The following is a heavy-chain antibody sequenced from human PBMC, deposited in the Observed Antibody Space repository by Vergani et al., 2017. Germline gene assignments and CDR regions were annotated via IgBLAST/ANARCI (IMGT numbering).Heavy chain of an antibody. CDR1: GYTFTSYA. CDR3: ARDHDSSGWSNQPPFDY. V-gene: IGHV7-4-1*02. Sequence: QVQLVQSGAEVQKPGASVKVSCKASGYTFTSYAMHWVRQAPGQGLEWMGWINTNTGNPTYAQGFTGRFVFSLDTSVSTAYLQISSLKAEDTAVYYCARDHDSSGWSNQPPFDYWGQGTLVTVSS. D-gene: IGHD6-19*01. J-gene: IGHJ4*02. CDR2: INTNTGNP.